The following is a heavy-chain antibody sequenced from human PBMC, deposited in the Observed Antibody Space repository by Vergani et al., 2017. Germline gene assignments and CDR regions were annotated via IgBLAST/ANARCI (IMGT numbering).Heavy chain of an antibody. J-gene: IGHJ4*02. CDR2: LSASDRRT. Sequence: EVQLLESGGNLVQPGGSLRLSCAASGFTFIMHAMSWVRQAPGKGLEWVSTLSASDRRTHYADSVKGRFTISRDNSKKTLYLQMNSLRVEDTALYYCSKEGYASGRGSFDSWGQGTLVTVSS. CDR3: SKEGYASGRGSFDS. CDR1: GFTFIMHA. D-gene: IGHD3-10*01. V-gene: IGHV3-23*01.